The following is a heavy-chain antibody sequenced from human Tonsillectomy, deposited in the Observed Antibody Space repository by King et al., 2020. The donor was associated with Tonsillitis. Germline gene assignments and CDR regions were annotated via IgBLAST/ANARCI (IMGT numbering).Heavy chain of an antibody. J-gene: IGHJ6*02. D-gene: IGHD4-23*01. CDR2: INPSGGST. CDR1: GYTFTSSY. CDR3: AGAKTSVVTYGMDV. Sequence: VQLVESGAEVKKPGASVKISCKASGYTFTSSYMHWVRQAPGQGLEWMGIINPSGGSTSYVQKFQGRVTMTRDTSTSTVYMELSSLRSEDTAVYYCAGAKTSVVTYGMDVWGQGTAVTVSS. V-gene: IGHV1-46*01.